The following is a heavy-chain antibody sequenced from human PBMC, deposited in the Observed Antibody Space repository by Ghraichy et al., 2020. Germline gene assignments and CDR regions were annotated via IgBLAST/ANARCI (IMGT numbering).Heavy chain of an antibody. J-gene: IGHJ4*02. D-gene: IGHD3-10*01. CDR1: GFTFGDYA. CDR3: AKDMNLAVRGVLEF. CDR2: INWAGAAT. Sequence: GESLRLSCAVSGFTFGDYAMHWVRQAPGKGLEWVALINWAGAATYYADSVKGRFTISRDNSKNSLYLQMNSLTDEDTAFYFCAKDMNLAVRGVLEFWGQGTLVTVSS. V-gene: IGHV3-43D*04.